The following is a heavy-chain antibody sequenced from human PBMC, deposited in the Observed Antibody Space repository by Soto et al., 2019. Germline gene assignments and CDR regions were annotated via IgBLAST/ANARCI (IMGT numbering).Heavy chain of an antibody. CDR3: ARAYSSSWYSLYFDY. D-gene: IGHD6-13*01. CDR2: IYYSGST. J-gene: IGHJ4*02. Sequence: QVQLQESGPGLVKPSQTLSLTCTVSGGSISSGDYYWSWIRQPPGKGLEWIGYIYYSGSTYYNPSLESRVTISVDTSKNQFSLKLSSVTAADTAVYYCARAYSSSWYSLYFDYWGQGTLVTVSS. V-gene: IGHV4-30-4*01. CDR1: GGSISSGDYY.